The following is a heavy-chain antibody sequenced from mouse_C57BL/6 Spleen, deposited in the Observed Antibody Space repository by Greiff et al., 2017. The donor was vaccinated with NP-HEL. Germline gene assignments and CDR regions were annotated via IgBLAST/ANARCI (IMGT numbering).Heavy chain of an antibody. CDR1: GYTFTSYW. CDR3: ARGDSSGGFAY. J-gene: IGHJ3*01. V-gene: IGHV1-69*01. D-gene: IGHD3-2*02. CDR2: IDPSDSYT. Sequence: QVQLQQPGAELVMPGASVKLSCKASGYTFTSYWMHWVKQRPGQGLERIGEIDPSDSYTNYNQKFKGKSTLTVDKSSSTAYMQLSSLTSEDSAVYYCARGDSSGGFAYWGQGTLVTVSA.